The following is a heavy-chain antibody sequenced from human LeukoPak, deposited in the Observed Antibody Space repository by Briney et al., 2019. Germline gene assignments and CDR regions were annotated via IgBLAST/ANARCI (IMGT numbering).Heavy chain of an antibody. V-gene: IGHV3-23*01. D-gene: IGHD2-15*01. J-gene: IGHJ4*02. CDR3: ARGQYCSGGSCYPADYFDY. CDR1: GFTFSNYA. Sequence: PGGSLRLSCAASGFTFSNYAMSWVRQAPGRGLEWSSATSDSGGSTYYADSVKGRFTISRDNSKNTLYLQMDSLRDEDTAVYYCARGQYCSGGSCYPADYFDYWGRGTLVTVSS. CDR2: TSDSGGST.